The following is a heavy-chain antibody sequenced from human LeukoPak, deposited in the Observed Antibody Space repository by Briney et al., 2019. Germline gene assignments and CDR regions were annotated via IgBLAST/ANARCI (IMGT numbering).Heavy chain of an antibody. V-gene: IGHV4-34*01. Sequence: SDTLSLTCDVYGGSFSGYYWSWIRQPPGKGLEWIGEINHSGSTNYNPSLKSRVTISVDTSKNQFSLKLSSVTAADTAVYYCARVNDYGDYVEAFDYWGQGTLVTVSS. J-gene: IGHJ4*02. CDR2: INHSGST. CDR1: GGSFSGYY. CDR3: ARVNDYGDYVEAFDY. D-gene: IGHD4-17*01.